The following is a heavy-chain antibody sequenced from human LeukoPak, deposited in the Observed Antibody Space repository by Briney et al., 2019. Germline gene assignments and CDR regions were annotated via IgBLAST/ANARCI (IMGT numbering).Heavy chain of an antibody. Sequence: SETLSLTCAVYGGSFSGYYWSWIRQPPGKGLEWIGEINHSGSTNYNPSLKSRVTISVDTSKNQFSLKLSSVTAADKAVYYCARGRWYYGSGTNFDYWGQGTLVTVSS. V-gene: IGHV4-34*01. CDR2: INHSGST. J-gene: IGHJ4*02. D-gene: IGHD3-10*01. CDR3: ARGRWYYGSGTNFDY. CDR1: GGSFSGYY.